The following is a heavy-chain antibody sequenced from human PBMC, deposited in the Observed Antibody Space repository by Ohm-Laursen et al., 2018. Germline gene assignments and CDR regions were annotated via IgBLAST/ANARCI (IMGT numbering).Heavy chain of an antibody. D-gene: IGHD3-16*01. CDR1: GYIFTSYG. J-gene: IGHJ6*02. Sequence: ASVKVSCNASGYIFTSYGFSWVRQAPGQGLEWMGWISAYNGDRKYAQKFQGRVTMTTDTSTSTAYMDLRSLRSDDTAVYYCARDGHTYNYYYGMDVWGQGTTVAVSS. CDR2: ISAYNGDR. V-gene: IGHV1-18*01. CDR3: ARDGHTYNYYYGMDV.